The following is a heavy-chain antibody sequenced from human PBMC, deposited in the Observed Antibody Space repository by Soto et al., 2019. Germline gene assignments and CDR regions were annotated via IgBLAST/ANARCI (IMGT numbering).Heavy chain of an antibody. CDR2: ISGSGGST. CDR1: GFTFSSYA. V-gene: IGHV3-23*01. CDR3: AKVIDSGWYLGYFQH. J-gene: IGHJ1*01. D-gene: IGHD6-19*01. Sequence: GGSLRLSCAASGFTFSSYAMSWVRQAPGKGLEWVSAISGSGGSTYYADSVKGRFTISRDNSKNTLYLQMNSLRAEDTAVYYCAKVIDSGWYLGYFQHWGQGTLVTVSS.